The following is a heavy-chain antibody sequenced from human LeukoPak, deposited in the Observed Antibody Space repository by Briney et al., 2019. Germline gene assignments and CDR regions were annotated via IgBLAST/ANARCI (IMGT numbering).Heavy chain of an antibody. CDR2: KNQDGCEK. CDR1: GFTFSNYW. D-gene: IGHD2-8*02. V-gene: IGHV3-7*01. Sequence: GGSLRLSCAASGFTFSNYWISWVGQAPGKELEWVANKNQDGCEKYYVDSVKARFTISRDNAKNSVYLQMNSLRVEDTAVYYCAGAWSRVDGFDIWGQGTMVTVSS. J-gene: IGHJ3*02. CDR3: AGAWSRVDGFDI.